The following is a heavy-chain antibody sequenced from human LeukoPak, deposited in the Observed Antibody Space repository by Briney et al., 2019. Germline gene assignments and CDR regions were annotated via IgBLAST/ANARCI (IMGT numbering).Heavy chain of an antibody. Sequence: SVKVSCKASGGTFSSYAISWVRQAPGQGLEWMGGIIPIFGTANYAQKFQGRVTITADESTSTAYMELSSLRSEDTAVYYCARDEVSGSKGAAFDIWGQGTMVTVSS. V-gene: IGHV1-69*13. D-gene: IGHD3-10*01. CDR1: GGTFSSYA. CDR2: IIPIFGTA. J-gene: IGHJ3*02. CDR3: ARDEVSGSKGAAFDI.